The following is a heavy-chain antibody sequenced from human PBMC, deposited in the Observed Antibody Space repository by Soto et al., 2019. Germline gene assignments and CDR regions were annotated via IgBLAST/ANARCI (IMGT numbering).Heavy chain of an antibody. CDR1: GFSLSTSRMC. J-gene: IGHJ6*02. D-gene: IGHD7-27*01. V-gene: IGHV2-70*11. CDR3: ARNHGDGVVGYYYYGMDV. CDR2: IDWDDDK. Sequence: SGPTLVNPTRTLRLTCTVSGFSLSTSRMCVTWIRQAPGKALEWLARIDWDDDKHYNTSLKTRLTISKDTSKNQVVLTMTNMDPVDTATYYCARNHGDGVVGYYYYGMDVWGQGTTVTVS.